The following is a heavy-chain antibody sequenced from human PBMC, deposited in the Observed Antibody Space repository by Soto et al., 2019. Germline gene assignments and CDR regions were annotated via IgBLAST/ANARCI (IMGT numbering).Heavy chain of an antibody. CDR3: AREGSSGWYHY. D-gene: IGHD6-19*01. CDR1: GFTFSSYW. CDR2: IKQDGSEK. Sequence: PGVSLRLSCAASGFTFSSYWMSWVRQAPGKGLEWVANIKQDGSEKYYVDSVKGRFTISRDNAKNSLYLQMNSLRAEDTAVYYCAREGSSGWYHYWGQGTLVTVSS. J-gene: IGHJ4*02. V-gene: IGHV3-7*01.